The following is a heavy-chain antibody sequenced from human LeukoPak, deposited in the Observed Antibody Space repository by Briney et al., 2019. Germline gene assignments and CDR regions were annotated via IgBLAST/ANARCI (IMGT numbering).Heavy chain of an antibody. CDR3: AKGAAAGLVDWFDP. Sequence: GGSLRLSCAASGFIFSNYALMWVRQAPGKGLEWVSSITGGGEETFYADSGKGRFSLPRDNSKNMLYLQMYSLGAEDTAMYYCAKGAAAGLVDWFDPWGQGTLVTVSS. J-gene: IGHJ5*02. CDR1: GFIFSNYA. CDR2: ITGGGEET. V-gene: IGHV3-23*01. D-gene: IGHD6-13*01.